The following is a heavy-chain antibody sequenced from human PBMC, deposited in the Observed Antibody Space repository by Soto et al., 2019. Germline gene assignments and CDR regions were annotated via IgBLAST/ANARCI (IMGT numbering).Heavy chain of an antibody. CDR1: GFTFSNYA. J-gene: IGHJ3*02. Sequence: GGSLRLSCAASGFTFSNYAMHWVRQAPGKGLEWMAVIPYDGDKIHYADSVKGRFTISRDNAKNSLYLQMNSLRAEDTAVYYCANIGRSDRAFDIWGQGTMVTVS. D-gene: IGHD5-12*01. CDR3: ANIGRSDRAFDI. CDR2: IPYDGDKI. V-gene: IGHV3-30-3*01.